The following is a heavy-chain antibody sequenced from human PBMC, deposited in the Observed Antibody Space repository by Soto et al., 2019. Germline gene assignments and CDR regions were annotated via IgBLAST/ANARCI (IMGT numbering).Heavy chain of an antibody. CDR1: GGSISSGGYS. CDR2: IYHSGST. J-gene: IGHJ4*02. Sequence: PSETLSLTCAVSGGSISSGGYSWSWIRQPPGKGLEWIGYIYHSGSTNYNPSLKSRVTISVDTSKNQFSLKLSSVTAADTAVYYCARGRDSSGWYGASWYFDYWGQGTLVTVSS. V-gene: IGHV4-30-2*01. CDR3: ARGRDSSGWYGASWYFDY. D-gene: IGHD6-19*01.